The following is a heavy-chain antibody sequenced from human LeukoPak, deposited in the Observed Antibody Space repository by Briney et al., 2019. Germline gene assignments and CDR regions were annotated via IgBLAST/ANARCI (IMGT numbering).Heavy chain of an antibody. CDR3: ARVRGDGYNSDYYYYYMDV. D-gene: IGHD5-24*01. J-gene: IGHJ6*03. V-gene: IGHV4-34*01. CDR1: GGSFSGYY. CDR2: INHSGST. Sequence: PSETLSLTCAVYGGSFSGYYWSWIRQPPGKGLEWIGEINHSGSTNYNPSLKSRVTISVDTSKNQFSLKLSSVTAADTAVYYCARVRGDGYNSDYYYYYMDVWGKGTTVTVSS.